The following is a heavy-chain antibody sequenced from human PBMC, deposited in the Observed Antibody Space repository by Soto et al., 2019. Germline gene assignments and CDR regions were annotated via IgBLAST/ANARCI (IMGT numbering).Heavy chain of an antibody. D-gene: IGHD5-12*01. CDR2: IIPIFGTA. Sequence: QVQLVQSGAEVKKPGSSVKVSCKASGGTFSSYAISWVRQAPGQGLEWMGGIIPIFGTANYAQKFQGRVTITADESTSTAYMELSSLRSEDTAVYYCARDQNCGYDWVTYGMDVWGQGTTVTVSS. J-gene: IGHJ6*02. V-gene: IGHV1-69*01. CDR3: ARDQNCGYDWVTYGMDV. CDR1: GGTFSSYA.